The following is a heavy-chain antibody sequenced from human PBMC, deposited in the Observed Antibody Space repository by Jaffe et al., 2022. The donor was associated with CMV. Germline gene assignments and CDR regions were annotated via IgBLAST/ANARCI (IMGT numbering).Heavy chain of an antibody. CDR1: GGSFSGYY. CDR3: ARGLRLAGTARFDY. D-gene: IGHD1-1*01. V-gene: IGHV4-34*01. Sequence: QVQLQQWGAGLLKPSETLSLTCAVYGGSFSGYYWSWIRQPPGKGLEWIGEINHSGSTNYNPSLKSRVTISVDTSKNQFSLKLSSVTAADTAVYYCARGLRLAGTARFDYWGQGTLVTVSS. CDR2: INHSGST. J-gene: IGHJ4*02.